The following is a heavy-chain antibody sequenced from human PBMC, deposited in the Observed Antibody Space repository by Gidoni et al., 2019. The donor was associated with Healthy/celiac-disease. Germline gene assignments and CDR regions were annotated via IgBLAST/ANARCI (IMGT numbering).Heavy chain of an antibody. CDR1: GGSFSGYY. D-gene: IGHD2-15*01. CDR3: ARGWQLSTTRLYYYYGMDV. CDR2: INHSGST. V-gene: IGHV4-34*01. Sequence: QVQLQQWGAGLLKPSDTLSITCAVSGGSFSGYYWSWIRQPPGKGLEWIGEINHSGSTNYHPALKSRVTISVDTSKNQFSLKLSSVTAADTAVYYCARGWQLSTTRLYYYYGMDVWGQGTTVTVSS. J-gene: IGHJ6*02.